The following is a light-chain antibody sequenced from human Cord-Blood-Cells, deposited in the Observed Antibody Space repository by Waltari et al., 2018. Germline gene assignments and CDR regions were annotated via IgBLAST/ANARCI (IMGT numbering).Light chain of an antibody. CDR1: SSDVGRYNL. CDR2: VGS. J-gene: IGLJ3*02. Sequence: QSALTQPASVSGSPGPSITLHGPGTSSDVGRYNLVSRYQQPPGKAPKLMIYVGSKRPSGVSNRFSGSKSGNTASLTISGLQAEDEADYYCCSYAGVFGGGTKLTVL. V-gene: IGLV2-23*01. CDR3: CSYAGV.